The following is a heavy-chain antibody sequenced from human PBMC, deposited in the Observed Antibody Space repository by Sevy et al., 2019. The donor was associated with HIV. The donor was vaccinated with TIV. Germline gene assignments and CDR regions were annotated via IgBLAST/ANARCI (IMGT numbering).Heavy chain of an antibody. D-gene: IGHD3-3*01. CDR3: ASDLGIYDFWSGTDAFDI. Sequence: ASVKVSCKASGYTFTSYGISWVRQAPGQGLEWMGWISAYNGNTNYAQKLQGRVTMTTDTSTSKAYMELRSLRSDDTAVYYCASDLGIYDFWSGTDAFDIWGQGTMVTVSS. J-gene: IGHJ3*02. V-gene: IGHV1-18*04. CDR1: GYTFTSYG. CDR2: ISAYNGNT.